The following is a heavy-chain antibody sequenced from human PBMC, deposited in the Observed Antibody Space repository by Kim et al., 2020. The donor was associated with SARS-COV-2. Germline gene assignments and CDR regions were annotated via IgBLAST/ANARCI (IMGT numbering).Heavy chain of an antibody. D-gene: IGHD3-22*01. CDR3: ATTPPYYYDSSGYYSGWFDP. J-gene: IGHJ5*02. CDR1: GYTLTELS. Sequence: SVKVSCKVSGYTLTELSMHWVRQAPGKGLEWMGGFDPEDGETIYAQKFQGRVTMTEDTSTDTAYMELSSLRSEDTAVYYCATTPPYYYDSSGYYSGWFDPWGQGTLVTVSS. V-gene: IGHV1-24*01. CDR2: FDPEDGET.